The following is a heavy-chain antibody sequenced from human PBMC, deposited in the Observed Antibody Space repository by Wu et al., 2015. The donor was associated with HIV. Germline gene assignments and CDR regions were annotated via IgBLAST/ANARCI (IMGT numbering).Heavy chain of an antibody. CDR1: GGTFSSYA. J-gene: IGHJ5*02. V-gene: IGHV1-69*12. CDR2: IIPIFGTA. Sequence: QVQLVQSGAEVKKPGSSVKVSCKASGGTFSSYAISWVRQAPGQGLEWMGGIIPIFGTANYAQKFQGRVTITADESTSTAYMELSSLRSEDTAVYYCARRGRGYCSSTSCYKLVPTPWGQGTLVHRLL. D-gene: IGHD2-2*02. CDR3: ARRGRGYCSSTSCYKLVPTP.